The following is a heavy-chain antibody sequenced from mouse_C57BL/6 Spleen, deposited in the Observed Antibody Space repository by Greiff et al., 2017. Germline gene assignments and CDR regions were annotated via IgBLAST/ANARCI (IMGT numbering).Heavy chain of an antibody. CDR2: IDPSDSYT. Sequence: VKLMESGAELVKPGASVKLSCKASGYTFTSYWMQWVKQRPGQGLEWIGEIDPSDSYTNYNQKFKGKATLTVDTSSSTAYMQLSSLTSEDSAVYYCARDYGSSYDYWGQGTTLTVSS. CDR3: ARDYGSSYDY. V-gene: IGHV1-50*01. CDR1: GYTFTSYW. J-gene: IGHJ2*01. D-gene: IGHD1-1*01.